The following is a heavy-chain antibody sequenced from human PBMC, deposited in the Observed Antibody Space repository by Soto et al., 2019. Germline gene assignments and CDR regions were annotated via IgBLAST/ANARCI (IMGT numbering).Heavy chain of an antibody. J-gene: IGHJ3*02. D-gene: IGHD5-18*01. V-gene: IGHV3-15*07. Sequence: GGSLRLSCAASGFTFTNAWMNWVRQAPGKGLEWVGRIKSKTDGGTTDYAAPVKGRFTISRDDSKNTLYLQMNSLKTEDTAVYYCTTSVGIQLWPQGAFDIWGQGTMVTVSS. CDR2: IKSKTDGGTT. CDR3: TTSVGIQLWPQGAFDI. CDR1: GFTFTNAW.